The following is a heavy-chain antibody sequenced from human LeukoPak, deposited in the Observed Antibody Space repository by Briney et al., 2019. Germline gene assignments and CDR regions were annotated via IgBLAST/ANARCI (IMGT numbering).Heavy chain of an antibody. D-gene: IGHD3-10*01. J-gene: IGHJ4*02. CDR2: IYYSGST. V-gene: IGHV4-39*07. Sequence: SETLSLTCTVSGGSISSSSYYWGWIRQPPGKGLEWIGSIYYSGSTYYNPSLKSRVTISVDTSKNQFSRKLSSVTAADTAVYYCARDVVRGVPSLGFDYWGQGTLVTVSS. CDR3: ARDVVRGVPSLGFDY. CDR1: GGSISSSSYY.